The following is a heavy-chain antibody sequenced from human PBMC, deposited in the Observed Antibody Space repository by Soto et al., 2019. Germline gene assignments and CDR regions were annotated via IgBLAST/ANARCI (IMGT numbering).Heavy chain of an antibody. CDR2: IRSKAFGGTT. CDR3: ARGLTRFFASNYYYYGMDV. V-gene: IGHV3-49*04. D-gene: IGHD3-3*01. CDR1: GFTFGDYA. Sequence: PGGSLRLSCTTSGFTFGDYAMNWVRQAPGKGLEWVGFIRSKAFGGTTDYAASVKGKFTISRDDSNSIAYLQMNSLKTEDTAVYFCARGLTRFFASNYYYYGMDVWGQGTTVTSP. J-gene: IGHJ6*02.